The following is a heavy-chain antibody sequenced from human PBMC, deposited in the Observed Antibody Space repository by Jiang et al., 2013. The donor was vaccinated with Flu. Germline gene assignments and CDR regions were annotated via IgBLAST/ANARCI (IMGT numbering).Heavy chain of an antibody. CDR2: IYYSGST. Sequence: GLVKPSETLSLTCTVSGGSISSSSYYWGWIRQPPGKGLEWIGSIYYSGSTYYNPSLKSRVTISVDTSKNQFSLKLSSVTAADTAVYYCARRVREDGYNFDYWGQGTLVTVSS. D-gene: IGHD5-24*01. CDR3: ARRVREDGYNFDY. V-gene: IGHV4-39*01. J-gene: IGHJ4*02. CDR1: GGSISSSSYY.